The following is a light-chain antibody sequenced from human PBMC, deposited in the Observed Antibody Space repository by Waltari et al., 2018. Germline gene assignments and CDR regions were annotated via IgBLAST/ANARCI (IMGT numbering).Light chain of an antibody. CDR3: QSYDSDNHWV. Sequence: NLLLTQPHPVSESPGKTVTISCTGSGGSIATNSVHWLQHRPGSSPITVIYEDDQRPSGVPDRFAGSIDSSSNSASLIISGLKSEDEADYYCQSYDSDNHWVFGGGTKLTV. V-gene: IGLV6-57*01. CDR1: GGSIATNS. CDR2: EDD. J-gene: IGLJ3*02.